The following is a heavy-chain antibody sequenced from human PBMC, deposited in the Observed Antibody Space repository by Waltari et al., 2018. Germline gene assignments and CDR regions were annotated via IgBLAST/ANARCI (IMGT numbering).Heavy chain of an antibody. D-gene: IGHD4-17*01. V-gene: IGHV3-66*02. CDR2: IYSGGST. Sequence: EVQLVESGGGLVQPGGSLRLSCAASGFTVSSHYMSWVRQAPGKGLEWVAVIYSGGSTYYADSVKGRFTISRDNSKNTLYLQMNSLRAEDTAVYYCARSTYGDGLGYWGQGTLVTVSS. J-gene: IGHJ4*02. CDR3: ARSTYGDGLGY. CDR1: GFTVSSHY.